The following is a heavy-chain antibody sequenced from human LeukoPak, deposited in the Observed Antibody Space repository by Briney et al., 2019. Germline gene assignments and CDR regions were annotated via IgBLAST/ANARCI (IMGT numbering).Heavy chain of an antibody. V-gene: IGHV1-69*01. CDR3: ARRDSPARAFDI. Sequence: SVKVSCKASGGTFISYAISWVRQAPGQGLEWMGGIIPIFGTANYAQKFQGRVTITADESTSTAYMELSSLRSEDTAVYYCARRDSPARAFDIWGQGTMVTVSS. D-gene: IGHD3-22*01. CDR2: IIPIFGTA. J-gene: IGHJ3*02. CDR1: GGTFISYA.